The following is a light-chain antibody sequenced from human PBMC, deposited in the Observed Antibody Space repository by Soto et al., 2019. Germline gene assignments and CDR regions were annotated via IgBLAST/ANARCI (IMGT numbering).Light chain of an antibody. V-gene: IGKV1-5*03. CDR3: QQSYTTPPT. Sequence: DIQMTQSPSTLSGSVGDTVTTPCRASQTISSWLAWYQQKPGKAPKLLIYKASTLKSGVPSRFSGSGSGTEFTLTISSLQPEDFATYYCQQSYTTPPTFGQGTKVDIK. CDR1: QTISSW. J-gene: IGKJ1*01. CDR2: KAS.